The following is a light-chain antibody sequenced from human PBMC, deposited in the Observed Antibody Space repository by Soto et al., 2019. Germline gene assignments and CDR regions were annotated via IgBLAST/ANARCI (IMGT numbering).Light chain of an antibody. CDR2: SIS. Sequence: DIQMTQYTSSLSASVGDGVTITCRASQSISKYLNWYQQKPGKAPKVLIYSISSLQSGVPSRFSGSGSGTDFTLTISSLQPEDFATYYCQQTYSTPYTFGQGTKVDIK. J-gene: IGKJ2*01. CDR3: QQTYSTPYT. V-gene: IGKV1-39*01. CDR1: QSISKY.